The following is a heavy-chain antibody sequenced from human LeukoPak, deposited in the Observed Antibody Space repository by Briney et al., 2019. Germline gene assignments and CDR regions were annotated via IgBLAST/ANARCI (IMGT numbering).Heavy chain of an antibody. D-gene: IGHD1-7*01. V-gene: IGHV3-49*03. Sequence: GGSLRLSCTASGFTFGDYAMSWFRQAPGKGLEWVGFIRSEAYGGTTEYAASVKGRFTISRDDSKSIAYLQMNSLKTEDTAVYYCTRIGRNWNYQYYYYMDVWGKGTTVTVSS. CDR2: IRSEAYGGTT. CDR1: GFTFGDYA. J-gene: IGHJ6*03. CDR3: TRIGRNWNYQYYYYMDV.